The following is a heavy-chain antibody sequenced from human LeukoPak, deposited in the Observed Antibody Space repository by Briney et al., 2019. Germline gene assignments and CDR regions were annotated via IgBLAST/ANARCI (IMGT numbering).Heavy chain of an antibody. D-gene: IGHD5-18*01. CDR1: GFTFSSYA. CDR2: ISGSGGST. Sequence: GGSLRLSCAASGFTFSSYAMSWVRQAPGKGLEWVSAISGSGGSTYYADSVKGRFTISRDNSKNTLYLQMNSLRAEDTGGYYCAKDLAAMVTTADAFDIWGQGTVVTVSS. CDR3: AKDLAAMVTTADAFDI. V-gene: IGHV3-23*01. J-gene: IGHJ3*02.